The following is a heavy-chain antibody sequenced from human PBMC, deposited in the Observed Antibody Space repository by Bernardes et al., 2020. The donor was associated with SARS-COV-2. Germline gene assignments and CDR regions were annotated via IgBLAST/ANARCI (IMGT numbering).Heavy chain of an antibody. V-gene: IGHV4-61*02. Sequence: SETLSLTCTVSGGSIRSDSYFWIWLLQPAGKGLEWIGRFSTSGSTNYNPSLRSRVTISVDTSKNQFSLKLSSVTAADTAVYYCASLQRYCSSASCRRNYYYAVDVWGQGTAVTVSS. CDR1: GGSIRSDSYF. CDR3: ASLQRYCSSASCRRNYYYAVDV. J-gene: IGHJ6*02. D-gene: IGHD2-2*01. CDR2: FSTSGST.